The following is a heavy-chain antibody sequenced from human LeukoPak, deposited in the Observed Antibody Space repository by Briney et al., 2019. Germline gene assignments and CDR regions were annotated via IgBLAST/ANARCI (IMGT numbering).Heavy chain of an antibody. V-gene: IGHV1-8*01. CDR3: ARAGGGGVKYYYYGMDV. Sequence: ASVKVSCKASGYTFTSYDINWVRQATGQGLEWMGWMNPNSGNTGYAQKFQGRVTMTRNTSISTAYMELSSLRSEDTAVYYCARAGGGGVKYYYYGMDVWGQGTTVTVSS. CDR2: MNPNSGNT. CDR1: GYTFTSYD. J-gene: IGHJ6*02. D-gene: IGHD3-16*01.